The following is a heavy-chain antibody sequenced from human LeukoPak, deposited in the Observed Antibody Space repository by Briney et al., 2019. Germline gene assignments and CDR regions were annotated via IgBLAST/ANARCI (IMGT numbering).Heavy chain of an antibody. D-gene: IGHD3-22*01. V-gene: IGHV4-34*01. Sequence: SETLSLTCAVYGGSFSGYYWSWIRQPPGKGLEWIGEINHSGSTNYNPSVKSRVTISVDTSKKQFSLKLSSVTAADTAVYYCVTYYFDSSGPKKNYWGQGTLVTVSS. J-gene: IGHJ4*02. CDR2: INHSGST. CDR1: GGSFSGYY. CDR3: VTYYFDSSGPKKNY.